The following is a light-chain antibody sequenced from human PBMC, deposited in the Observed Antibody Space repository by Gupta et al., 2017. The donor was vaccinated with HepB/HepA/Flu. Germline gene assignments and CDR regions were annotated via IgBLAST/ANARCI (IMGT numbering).Light chain of an antibody. Sequence: EIVLTQSPGTLSLFPGERATLSCRASQSVSSSYLAWYQQKPGQAPRLLIYDASSRATGIPDRFSGSGSGTDFTLTISRLEPEDFAVYYCQQYVSSPVTFGQGTRLEIE. CDR3: QQYVSSPVT. J-gene: IGKJ5*01. CDR2: DAS. V-gene: IGKV3-20*01. CDR1: QSVSSSY.